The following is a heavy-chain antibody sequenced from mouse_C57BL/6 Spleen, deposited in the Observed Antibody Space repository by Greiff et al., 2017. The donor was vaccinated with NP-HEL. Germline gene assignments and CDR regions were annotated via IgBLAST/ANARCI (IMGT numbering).Heavy chain of an antibody. CDR3: ARSGYVDYYAMDY. V-gene: IGHV1-55*01. CDR1: SYTFTSYW. CDR2: IYPGSGST. J-gene: IGHJ4*01. D-gene: IGHD3-1*01. Sequence: QVQLQQPGAELVKPGASVKMSCKASSYTFTSYWITWVKQRPGQGLEWIGDIYPGSGSTNYNEKFKSKATLTVDTSSSTAYMQLSSLTSEDSAVYYCARSGYVDYYAMDYWGQGTSVTVSS.